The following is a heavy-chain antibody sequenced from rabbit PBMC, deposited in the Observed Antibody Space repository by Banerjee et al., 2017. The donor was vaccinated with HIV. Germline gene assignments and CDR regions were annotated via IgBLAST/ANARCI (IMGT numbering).Heavy chain of an antibody. CDR2: IYTGDSGTT. CDR1: GFELSSSYY. D-gene: IGHD4-1*01. CDR3: ARDLAGVIGWNFDL. J-gene: IGHJ4*01. V-gene: IGHV1S40*01. Sequence: QSLEESGGGLVQPEGSLTLTCKAAGFELSSSYYISWVRQAPGKGLELIGCIYTGDSGTTWYASWVNGRFTTSKTSSTTVALQMTSLTAADTATYFCARDLAGVIGWNFDLWGPGTLVTVS.